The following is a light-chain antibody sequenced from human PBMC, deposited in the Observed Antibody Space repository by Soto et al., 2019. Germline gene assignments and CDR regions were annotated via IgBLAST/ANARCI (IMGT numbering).Light chain of an antibody. J-gene: IGKJ1*01. Sequence: DIQMTQSPSSLSASVGDRVAITCRASQSISSYLNWYQQKPGKAPKLLINAASSLQSGVSSRFSGRGSGTEFTLTISSLQPDDFATYYCQHYNSYSEAFGQGTKVDIK. CDR2: AAS. V-gene: IGKV1-5*01. CDR3: QHYNSYSEA. CDR1: QSISSY.